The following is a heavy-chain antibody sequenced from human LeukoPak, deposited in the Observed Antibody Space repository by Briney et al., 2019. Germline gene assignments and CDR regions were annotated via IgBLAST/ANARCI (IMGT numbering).Heavy chain of an antibody. CDR1: GYTFTSYD. CDR3: ARGLHYVWFGELLHWFDP. V-gene: IGHV1-8*01. CDR2: MNPNSGNT. Sequence: GASVKVSCKASGYTFTSYDINWVRQATGQGLEWMGWMNPNSGNTGYAQKFQGRVTMTRNTSISTAYMELSSLRSEDTAVYYCARGLHYVWFGELLHWFDPWGQGTLVTVSS. D-gene: IGHD3-10*01. J-gene: IGHJ5*02.